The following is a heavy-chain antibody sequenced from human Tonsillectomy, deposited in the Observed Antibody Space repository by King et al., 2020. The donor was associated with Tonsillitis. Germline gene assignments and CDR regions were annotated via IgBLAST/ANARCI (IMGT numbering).Heavy chain of an antibody. J-gene: IGHJ3*01. CDR2: ISGNKGNT. CDR1: NYTFTNYG. V-gene: IGHV1-18*01. CDR3: VRVGHRVINAFDV. Sequence: VQLVESGAEVKKPGASVKVSCKASNYTFTNYGVSWVRQAPGQGLEWMGWISGNKGNTKYAQKLQGRVTMITDTSTSTAYMELRSLRSDDTAVYYCVRVGHRVINAFDVWGQGTMVTVSS. D-gene: IGHD2/OR15-2a*01.